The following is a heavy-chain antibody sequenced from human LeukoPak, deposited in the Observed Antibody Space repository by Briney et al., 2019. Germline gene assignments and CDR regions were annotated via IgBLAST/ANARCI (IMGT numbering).Heavy chain of an antibody. CDR1: GGTFSSYA. Sequence: SVKVSFKASGGTFSSYAISWVRQAPGQGLEWMGGIIPIFGTANYAQKFQGRVTITADESTSTAYMELSSLRSEDTAVYYCARDGEGYCSGGSCYSADYWGQGTLVTVSS. J-gene: IGHJ4*02. CDR2: IIPIFGTA. V-gene: IGHV1-69*01. D-gene: IGHD2-15*01. CDR3: ARDGEGYCSGGSCYSADY.